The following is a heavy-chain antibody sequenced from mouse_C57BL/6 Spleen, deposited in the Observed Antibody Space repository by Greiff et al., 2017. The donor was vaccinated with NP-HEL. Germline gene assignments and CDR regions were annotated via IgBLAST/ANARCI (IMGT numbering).Heavy chain of an antibody. CDR1: GYTFTDYY. D-gene: IGHD2-1*01. CDR3: ARGGNPRLDY. V-gene: IGHV1-26*01. Sequence: EVQLQQSGPELVKPGASVKISCKASGYTFTDYYMNWVKQSHGKSLEWIGDINPNNGGTSYNQKFKGKATLTVDKSSSTAYMELRSLTSEDSAVYYCARGGNPRLDYWGQGTTLTVSS. J-gene: IGHJ2*01. CDR2: INPNNGGT.